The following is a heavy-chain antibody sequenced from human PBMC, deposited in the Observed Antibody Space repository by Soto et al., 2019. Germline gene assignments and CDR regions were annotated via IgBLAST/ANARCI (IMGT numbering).Heavy chain of an antibody. J-gene: IGHJ4*02. V-gene: IGHV3-74*01. Sequence: EVQLVESGGGLVQPGGSLRLSCAASGFTFSSYWMYWVRQAPGKGMVWVSRTNSEGSDTSYSDSVKGRFTISRDNAKNTLYLQVNSLRAEDTAVYYWARDRGWSLFDYWGQGTLVTVSS. CDR3: ARDRGWSLFDY. CDR2: TNSEGSDT. CDR1: GFTFSSYW. D-gene: IGHD6-19*01.